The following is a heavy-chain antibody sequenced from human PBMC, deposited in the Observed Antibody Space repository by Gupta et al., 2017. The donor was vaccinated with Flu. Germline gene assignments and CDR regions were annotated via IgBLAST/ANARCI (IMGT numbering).Heavy chain of an antibody. V-gene: IGHV3-73*02. Sequence: EVQRVEAGGGLVQPGGSLRPAWPADGFTLRASAMRWIRQSSGKGLEGVGRIRSKANSYATVYAASLKGSFTISRDDSKNTAYLQMNSLKIEDTAVYYCTRGYCNSTSCYNFDYWGQGTPVTVSS. D-gene: IGHD2-2*01. J-gene: IGHJ4*02. CDR3: TRGYCNSTSCYNFDY. CDR2: IRSKANSYAT. CDR1: GFTLRASA.